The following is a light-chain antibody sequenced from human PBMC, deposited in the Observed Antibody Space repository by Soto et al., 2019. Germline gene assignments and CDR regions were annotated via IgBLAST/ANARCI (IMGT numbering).Light chain of an antibody. CDR2: GAS. V-gene: IGKV3-20*01. J-gene: IGKJ4*01. CDR3: QQYGSSPLT. CDR1: QSVSSSY. Sequence: EIVLTQSPGTLSLSLGERATLSCRASQSVSSSYLAWYQQKPGQAPRLLIYGASSTATGIPDRFSGSGSGTDFTLTISRLEPEDFAMYYCQQYGSSPLTFGGGTKVEIK.